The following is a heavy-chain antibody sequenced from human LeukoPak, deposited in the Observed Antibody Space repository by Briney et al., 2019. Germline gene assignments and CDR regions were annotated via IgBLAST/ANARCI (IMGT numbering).Heavy chain of an antibody. Sequence: GGSLRLSCGGSGFTFSSYAMSWVRQAPGKGLEWVSAISGSGTDTFYANSVKGRFTISRDNPKNTLYLQMNSLRAEDTAVYYCAKGGGSSCYSPPDYWGQGTLVNVSS. CDR1: GFTFSSYA. D-gene: IGHD2-15*01. CDR2: ISGSGTDT. V-gene: IGHV3-23*01. J-gene: IGHJ4*02. CDR3: AKGGGSSCYSPPDY.